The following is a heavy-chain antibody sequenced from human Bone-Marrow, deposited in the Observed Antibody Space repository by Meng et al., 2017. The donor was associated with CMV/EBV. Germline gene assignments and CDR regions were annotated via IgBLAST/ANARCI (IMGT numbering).Heavy chain of an antibody. J-gene: IGHJ6*02. D-gene: IGHD3-3*01. CDR1: GGSISSYY. CDR2: IYYSGST. V-gene: IGHV4-59*12. CDR3: ARGGREYYDFWSGYYSRDYGMDV. Sequence: SETLSLTCTVSGGSISSYYWSWIRQPPGKGLEWIGYIYYSGSTNYNPSLKSRVTISVDTSKNQFSLKLSSVTAADTAVYYCARGGREYYDFWSGYYSRDYGMDVWGQGTTVTVFS.